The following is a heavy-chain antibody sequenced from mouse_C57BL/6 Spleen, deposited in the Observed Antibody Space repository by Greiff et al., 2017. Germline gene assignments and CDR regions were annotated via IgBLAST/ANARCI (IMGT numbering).Heavy chain of an antibody. V-gene: IGHV1-55*01. Sequence: QVQLQQPGAELAKPGASVKMSCKASGYTFTSYWITWVKQRPGQGLEWIGDIYPGSGSTNYNEKFKSKATLTVDTSSSTAYMQLSSLTSEDSAVYYCARGGTTTSYWYFDVWGTGTTVTVSS. CDR2: IYPGSGST. CDR3: ARGGTTTSYWYFDV. CDR1: GYTFTSYW. J-gene: IGHJ1*03. D-gene: IGHD1-1*01.